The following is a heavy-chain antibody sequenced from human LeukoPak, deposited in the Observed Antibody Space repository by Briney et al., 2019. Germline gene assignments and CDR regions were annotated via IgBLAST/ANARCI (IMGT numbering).Heavy chain of an antibody. V-gene: IGHV3-30-3*01. J-gene: IGHJ4*02. Sequence: GGSLRLSCAASGFTFSSYAMHWVRRAPGKGLEWVAVISYDGSNKYYAASVKGRLTISRDNSKNTLYLQMNSLRAEDTAVYYCARVPFWSGYCADYWGQGTLVTVSS. CDR2: ISYDGSNK. D-gene: IGHD3-3*01. CDR1: GFTFSSYA. CDR3: ARVPFWSGYCADY.